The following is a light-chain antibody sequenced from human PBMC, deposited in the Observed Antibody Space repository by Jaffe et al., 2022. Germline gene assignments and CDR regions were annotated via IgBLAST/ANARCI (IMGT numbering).Light chain of an antibody. J-gene: IGKJ2*01. Sequence: IQMTQSPPSLSASVGDTVTITCRANTNINTYLNWYQQKAGKAPRLLIYAASSLETGVPSTFSGAGSGTDFTLTIHNLQPEDFATYFCQQASRSPYTFGQGTKLEMK. CDR1: TNINTY. CDR2: AAS. CDR3: QQASRSPYT. V-gene: IGKV1-39*01.